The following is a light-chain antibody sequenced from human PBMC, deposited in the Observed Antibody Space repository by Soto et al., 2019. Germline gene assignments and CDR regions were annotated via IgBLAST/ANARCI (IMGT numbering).Light chain of an antibody. Sequence: DNQMTQSPSTLSASVGDRVTITCRASRSVDXWLDWYQQKPGKAPKLLIYKASTLKSGVPSRFSGSGYGTEFTLTIRSLQPDDFATYYCQHYNSYSEAFGQGTKVDIK. J-gene: IGKJ1*01. CDR2: KAS. CDR1: RSVDXW. CDR3: QHYNSYSEA. V-gene: IGKV1-5*03.